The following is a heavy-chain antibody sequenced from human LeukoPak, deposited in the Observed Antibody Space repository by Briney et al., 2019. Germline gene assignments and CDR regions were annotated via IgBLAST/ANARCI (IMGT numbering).Heavy chain of an antibody. CDR2: IGGSNSYI. Sequence: GGSLRLSCAASGFTFSSYTMHWIRQAPGKGLEWVSSIGGSNSYIFYADSVKGRFTVSRDNAKDSLYLQMNSLRAEDTAVYYCARALTTLTYEGYWGQGTLVTVSS. CDR3: ARALTTLTYEGY. CDR1: GFTFSSYT. D-gene: IGHD1-1*01. J-gene: IGHJ4*02. V-gene: IGHV3-21*01.